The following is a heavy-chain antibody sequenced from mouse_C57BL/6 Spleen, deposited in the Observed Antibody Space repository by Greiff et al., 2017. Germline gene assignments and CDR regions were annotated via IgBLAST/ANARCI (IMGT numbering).Heavy chain of an antibody. Sequence: EVQVVESGGGLVKPGGSLKLSCAASGFTFSSYTMSWVRQTPEKRLEWVATISGGGGNTYYPASVKGRFTISRDNAKNTLYLQMSSLRSEDTALYYCARPPRGGYYFDYWGQGTTLTVSS. V-gene: IGHV5-9*01. D-gene: IGHD3-1*01. CDR2: ISGGGGNT. CDR1: GFTFSSYT. J-gene: IGHJ2*01. CDR3: ARPPRGGYYFDY.